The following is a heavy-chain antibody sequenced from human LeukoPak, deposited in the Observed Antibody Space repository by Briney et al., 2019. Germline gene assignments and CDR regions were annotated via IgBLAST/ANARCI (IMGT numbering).Heavy chain of an antibody. D-gene: IGHD5-12*01. CDR3: ARAREEVATCY. V-gene: IGHV1-8*01. CDR2: MNPNSGNT. Sequence: ASVKVSCKASGYTFTSYDINWVRQATGQGLEWMGWMNPNSGNTGYVQKFQGRVTMTRNTSISTDYMELSSLRSEDTAVYYCARAREEVATCYWGQGTLVTVSS. CDR1: GYTFTSYD. J-gene: IGHJ4*02.